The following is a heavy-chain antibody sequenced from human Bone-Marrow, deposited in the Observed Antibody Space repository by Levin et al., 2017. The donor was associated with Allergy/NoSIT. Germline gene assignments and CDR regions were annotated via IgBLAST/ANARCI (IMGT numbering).Heavy chain of an antibody. D-gene: IGHD5-12*01. CDR1: GFTFSNYE. V-gene: IGHV3-48*03. CDR3: ASSIVATGYGLDV. CDR2: ISSSGRTI. Sequence: GGSLRLSCAASGFTFSNYEMNWVRQAPGKGLEWVSYISSSGRTIYYADSVKGRFTISRDNAKNSLYLQMNSLRAEDTAVYHCASSIVATGYGLDVWGQGTTVTVSS. J-gene: IGHJ6*02.